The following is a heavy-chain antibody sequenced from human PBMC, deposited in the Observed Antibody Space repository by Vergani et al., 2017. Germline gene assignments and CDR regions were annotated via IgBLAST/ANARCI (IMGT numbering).Heavy chain of an antibody. CDR3: ARDYCSSTSCYTGARRWFDP. Sequence: QVQLQESGPGLVKPSGTLSLTCAVSGGSISSSNWWSWVRQPPGKGLEWIGEIYHSGSTNYNPSLKSRVTISVDKSKNQFSLKLSSVTAADTAVYSCARDYCSSTSCYTGARRWFDPWGQGTLVTVSS. J-gene: IGHJ5*02. CDR1: GGSISSSNW. CDR2: IYHSGST. V-gene: IGHV4-4*02. D-gene: IGHD2-2*02.